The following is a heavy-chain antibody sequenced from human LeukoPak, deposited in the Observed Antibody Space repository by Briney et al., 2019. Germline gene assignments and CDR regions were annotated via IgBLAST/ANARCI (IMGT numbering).Heavy chain of an antibody. J-gene: IGHJ3*02. CDR3: ARRRWAVTTLRDDAFDI. CDR1: GGSISSSTYY. D-gene: IGHD4-17*01. CDR2: IYYSGST. Sequence: SSETLSLTCTVSGGSISSSTYYWGWIRQPPGKGLEWIGSIYYSGSTYYNPSLKSRVTISVDTSKNQFSLKLSSVTAADTAVYYCARRRWAVTTLRDDAFDIWGQGTMVTVSS. V-gene: IGHV4-39*01.